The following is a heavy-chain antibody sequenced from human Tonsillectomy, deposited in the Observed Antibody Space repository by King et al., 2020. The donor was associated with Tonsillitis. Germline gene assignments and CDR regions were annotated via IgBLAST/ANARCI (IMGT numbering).Heavy chain of an antibody. CDR3: ARLGSSNFFYFDY. V-gene: IGHV4-39*01. J-gene: IGHJ4*02. CDR1: GGSISSSDYY. D-gene: IGHD6-13*01. Sequence: LQLQESGPGLVKPSETLSLSCTVSGGSISSSDYYRGWIRQPPGKGLEWIGSISYSGSTHYNPSLKSRVTISVDTSKNQVSLKLSSVAAADTAVYYCARLGSSNFFYFDYWGQGALVTVSS. CDR2: ISYSGST.